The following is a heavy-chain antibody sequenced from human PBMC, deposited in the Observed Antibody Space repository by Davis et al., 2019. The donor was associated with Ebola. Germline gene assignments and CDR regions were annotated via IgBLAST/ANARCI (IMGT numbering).Heavy chain of an antibody. CDR2: INHSGST. Sequence: ESLKISCAASGFTFSSYAMSWVRQAPGKGLEWIGEINHSGSTNYNPSLKSRVTISVDTSKNQFSLKLSSVTAADTAVYYCARGAGFLEWLSPFDYWGQGTLVTVSS. CDR3: ARGAGFLEWLSPFDY. V-gene: IGHV4-34*01. D-gene: IGHD3-3*01. CDR1: GFTFSSYA. J-gene: IGHJ4*02.